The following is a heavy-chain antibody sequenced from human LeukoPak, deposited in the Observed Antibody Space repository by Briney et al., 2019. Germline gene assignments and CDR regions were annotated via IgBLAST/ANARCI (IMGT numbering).Heavy chain of an antibody. CDR3: ARDQLGMTVHFDY. D-gene: IGHD7-27*01. V-gene: IGHV4-30-2*01. CDR2: IYHSGST. J-gene: IGHJ4*02. Sequence: SQTLSLTCTVSGGSISSGGYYWSWIRQPPGKGLEWIGYIYHSGSTYYNPSLKSRVTISVDRSKNQFSLKLSSVTAADTAVYYCARDQLGMTVHFDYWGQGTLVTVSS. CDR1: GGSISSGGYY.